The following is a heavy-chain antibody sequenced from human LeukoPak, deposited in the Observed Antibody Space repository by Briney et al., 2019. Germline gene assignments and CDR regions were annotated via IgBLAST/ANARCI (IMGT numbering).Heavy chain of an antibody. V-gene: IGHV1-24*01. CDR1: GYTLTELS. J-gene: IGHJ6*02. D-gene: IGHD6-19*01. Sequence: GASVKVSCKVSGYTLTELSMHWVRQAPGKGLEWMGGFDPEDGETIYAQKFQGRVTMTEDTSTDTAYMELSSLRSEDTAVYYCARDKREAVAQYYYYYGMDVWGQGTTVTVSS. CDR2: FDPEDGET. CDR3: ARDKREAVAQYYYYYGMDV.